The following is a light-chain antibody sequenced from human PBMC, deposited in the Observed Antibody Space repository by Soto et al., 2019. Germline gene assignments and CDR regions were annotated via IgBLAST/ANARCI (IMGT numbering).Light chain of an antibody. CDR3: QQYNNWPPLT. CDR1: KSVSSN. Sequence: EIVMTQSPATLSVSPGERAILSCRASKSVSSNLAWYQQKPGQAPKLLIYGASTRATGIPARFSGSGSGTEFTLRISSLQPEDFAIYYCQQYNNWPPLTFGGGTKVEIK. CDR2: GAS. V-gene: IGKV3-15*01. J-gene: IGKJ4*01.